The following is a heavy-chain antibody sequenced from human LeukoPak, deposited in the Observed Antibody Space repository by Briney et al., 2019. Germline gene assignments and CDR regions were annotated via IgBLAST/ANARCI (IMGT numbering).Heavy chain of an antibody. V-gene: IGHV3-43D*03. J-gene: IGHJ4*02. Sequence: GGSLRLSCAASGFTFDDYAMHWVRQAPGKGLEWVSLISWDGGSTYYADSVKGRFTISRDNSKNSLYLQMNSLRAEDTALYYCAKGNHYYDSSGYYSYWGQGTLVTVSS. CDR2: ISWDGGST. CDR3: AKGNHYYDSSGYYSY. CDR1: GFTFDDYA. D-gene: IGHD3-22*01.